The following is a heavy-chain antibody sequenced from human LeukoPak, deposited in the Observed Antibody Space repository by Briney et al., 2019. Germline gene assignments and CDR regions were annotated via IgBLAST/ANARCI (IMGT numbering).Heavy chain of an antibody. J-gene: IGHJ4*02. D-gene: IGHD1-1*01. Sequence: GASVKVSCKASGYTFTSYDINWVRQATGQGLEWMGWMNPNSGNTGYAQKFQGRVTITRNTSISTAYMELRSLRSDDTAVYYCARDSGTTGTVLGDYWGQGTLVTVSS. CDR1: GYTFTSYD. CDR2: MNPNSGNT. CDR3: ARDSGTTGTVLGDY. V-gene: IGHV1-8*03.